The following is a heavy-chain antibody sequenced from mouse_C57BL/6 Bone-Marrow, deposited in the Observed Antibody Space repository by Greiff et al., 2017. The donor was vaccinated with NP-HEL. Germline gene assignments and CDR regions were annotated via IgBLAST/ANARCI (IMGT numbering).Heavy chain of an antibody. J-gene: IGHJ3*01. CDR3: TSDDGYAY. CDR2: IDPENGDT. CDR1: GFNIKDDY. D-gene: IGHD2-3*01. Sequence: EVQLQQSGAELVRPGASVKLSCTASGFNIKDDYMHWVKPRPEQGLEWIGWIDPENGDTEYASKFQGKATITADTSSNTAYLQLSSLTSEDTAVYYCTSDDGYAYWGQGTLVTVSA. V-gene: IGHV14-4*01.